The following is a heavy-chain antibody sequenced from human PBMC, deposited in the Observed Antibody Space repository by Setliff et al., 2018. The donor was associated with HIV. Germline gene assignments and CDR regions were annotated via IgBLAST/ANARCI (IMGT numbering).Heavy chain of an antibody. J-gene: IGHJ4*02. D-gene: IGHD3-10*01. CDR3: ARGAPTINDY. CDR2: IIPIFGTA. CDR1: GYTFTNHF. Sequence: GASVKVSCKAFGYTFTNHFMHWVRQAPGQGLEWMGGIIPIFGTANYAQKFQGRVTITTDGSTSTAYMELSSLRSEDTAVYYCARGAPTINDYWGQGTLVTVSS. V-gene: IGHV1-69*05.